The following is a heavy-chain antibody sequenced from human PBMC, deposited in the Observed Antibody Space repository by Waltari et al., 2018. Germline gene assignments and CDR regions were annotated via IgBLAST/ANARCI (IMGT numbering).Heavy chain of an antibody. Sequence: QVQLQESGPGLVKPSGTLSLTCAVSGGSISSSNWWTWVRQPPGKGLEWIGEIDHNGNTNHNPSFKMRVTRSLDKSKNQFSLKLRSVTAADTAIYYCARIILGATDDYSYAMDVWGQGITVTVSS. CDR2: IDHNGNT. J-gene: IGHJ6*02. CDR1: GGSISSSNW. V-gene: IGHV4-4*02. D-gene: IGHD1-26*01. CDR3: ARIILGATDDYSYAMDV.